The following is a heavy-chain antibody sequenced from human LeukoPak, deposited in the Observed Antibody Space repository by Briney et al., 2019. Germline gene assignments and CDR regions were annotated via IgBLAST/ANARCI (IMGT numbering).Heavy chain of an antibody. V-gene: IGHV3-21*01. D-gene: IGHD1-26*01. CDR3: ASAPLGSTRP. Sequence: GGSLRLSCAASGFTFSSYSMNWVRQAPGKGLEWVSSISSSSSYIYYADSVKGRFTISRDNSKDTMSLEMNSLRAEDTAVYYCASAPLGSTRPWGQGTLVTVSS. J-gene: IGHJ5*02. CDR2: ISSSSSYI. CDR1: GFTFSSYS.